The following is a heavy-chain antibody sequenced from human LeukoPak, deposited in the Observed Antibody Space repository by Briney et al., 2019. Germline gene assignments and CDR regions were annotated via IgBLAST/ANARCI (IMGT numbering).Heavy chain of an antibody. CDR3: ARGVRNSGSYYVDY. Sequence: SVKVSCKASGGTFTNYAFTWVRQAPGQGLEWMGGIIPVFGTTNYAQKFQGRVTITAGESTTTAYMELRSLRSEDTAVYYCARGVRNSGSYYVDYWGQGTPVTVSS. D-gene: IGHD1-26*01. V-gene: IGHV1-69*01. CDR1: GGTFTNYA. CDR2: IIPVFGTT. J-gene: IGHJ4*02.